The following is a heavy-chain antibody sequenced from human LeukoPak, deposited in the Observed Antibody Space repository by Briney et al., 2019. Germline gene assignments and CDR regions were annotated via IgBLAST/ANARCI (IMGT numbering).Heavy chain of an antibody. CDR2: ISAYNGNT. CDR3: ARDGIDIVVVPAANPHFDY. CDR1: GYTFTIYG. D-gene: IGHD2-2*01. Sequence: ASVTVSFTAFGYTFTIYGISWVRQAPGQGLEWMGWISAYNGNTNYAQKLQGRVTMTTDTSTSTAYMELRSLRSDDTAVYYCARDGIDIVVVPAANPHFDYWGQGTLVTVSS. V-gene: IGHV1-18*01. J-gene: IGHJ4*02.